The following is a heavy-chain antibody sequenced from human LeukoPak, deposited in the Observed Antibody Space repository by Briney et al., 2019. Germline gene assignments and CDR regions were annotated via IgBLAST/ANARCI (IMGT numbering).Heavy chain of an antibody. CDR1: GGSISSSSYY. J-gene: IGHJ3*02. Sequence: SETLSLTCAVYGGSISSSSYYWGWIRQPPGKGLEWIGSIYYSGSTYYNPSLKSRVTISVCTSKNQFSLKLSSVTAADTAVYYCARRRDIVVVPAADDAFDIWGQGTMVTVSS. CDR3: ARRRDIVVVPAADDAFDI. CDR2: IYYSGST. V-gene: IGHV4-39*01. D-gene: IGHD2-2*01.